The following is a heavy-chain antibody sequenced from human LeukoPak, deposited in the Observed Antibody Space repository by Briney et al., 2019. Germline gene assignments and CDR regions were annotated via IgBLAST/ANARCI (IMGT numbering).Heavy chain of an antibody. J-gene: IGHJ4*02. D-gene: IGHD3-16*01. V-gene: IGHV3-21*01. CDR1: GFTFSSYA. CDR2: ISSSSAYM. Sequence: PGGSLRLSCAASGFTFSSYAMSWVRQAPGKGLEWVSAISSSSAYMWYADSVKGRFTISRDNAKNSLYLQTNSLRAEDTAVDYCARDGGYYFDYWGQGTLVTVSS. CDR3: ARDGGYYFDY.